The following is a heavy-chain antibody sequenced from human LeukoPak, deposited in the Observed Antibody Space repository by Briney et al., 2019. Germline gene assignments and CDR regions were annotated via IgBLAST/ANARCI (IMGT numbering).Heavy chain of an antibody. V-gene: IGHV1-46*01. J-gene: IGHJ3*02. CDR2: INPSGGST. CDR1: GYTFTSYY. CDR3: ARGYKATLWFGELLSLNDAFDI. Sequence: ASVKVSCKASGYTFTSYYMHWVRQAPGQGLEWMGIINPSGGSTSYAQKFQGRVTMTRDTSTSTVYMELSRLRSDDTAVYYCARGYKATLWFGELLSLNDAFDIWGQGTMVTVSS. D-gene: IGHD3-10*01.